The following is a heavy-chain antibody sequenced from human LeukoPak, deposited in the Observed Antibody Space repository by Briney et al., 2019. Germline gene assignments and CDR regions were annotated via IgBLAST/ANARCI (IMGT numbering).Heavy chain of an antibody. Sequence: GGSLRLSCATSGFTFSAYWMSWVRQAPGKGLEWVAHIKQDGSDKYYVDSVKGRFTISRDNAKNSLYLQMNSLRAEDTAVYYCAAGSYGAFDIWGQGTMVTVSS. J-gene: IGHJ3*02. D-gene: IGHD1-26*01. V-gene: IGHV3-7*01. CDR3: AAGSYGAFDI. CDR1: GFTFSAYW. CDR2: IKQDGSDK.